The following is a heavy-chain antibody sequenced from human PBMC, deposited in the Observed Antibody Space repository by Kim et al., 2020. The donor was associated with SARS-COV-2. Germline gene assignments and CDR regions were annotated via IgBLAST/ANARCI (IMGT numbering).Heavy chain of an antibody. D-gene: IGHD6-13*01. CDR1: GFTFSSYW. CDR3: ARTSIAAAGTGWFDP. CDR2: IKQDGSEK. Sequence: GGSLRLSCAASGFTFSSYWMSWVRQAPGKGLEWVANIKQDGSEKYYVDSVKGRFTISRDNAKNSLYLQMNSLRAEDTAVYYCARTSIAAAGTGWFDPWGQGTLVTVSS. V-gene: IGHV3-7*01. J-gene: IGHJ5*02.